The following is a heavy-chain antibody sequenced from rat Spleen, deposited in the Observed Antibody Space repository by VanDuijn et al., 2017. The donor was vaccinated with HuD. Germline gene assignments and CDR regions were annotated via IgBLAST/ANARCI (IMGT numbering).Heavy chain of an antibody. V-gene: IGHV5-31*01. CDR3: ATDLDYGSLLDA. CDR1: GFTFDNYW. J-gene: IGHJ4*01. D-gene: IGHD1-3*01. Sequence: EVQLVESGGGLVQPGRSLKLSCIASGFTFDNYWMTWIRQTPGKGLEWVASITNAVGSTYYPDSVKGRFTISRDNAKSTLYLQMDSLRSEDTATYYCATDLDYGSLLDAWGQGASVTVSS. CDR2: ITNAVGST.